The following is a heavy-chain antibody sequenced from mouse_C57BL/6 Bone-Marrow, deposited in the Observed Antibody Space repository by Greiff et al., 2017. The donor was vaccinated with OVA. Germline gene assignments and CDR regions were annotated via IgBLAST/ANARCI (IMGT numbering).Heavy chain of an antibody. V-gene: IGHV14-4*01. Sequence: EVKLQESGAELVRPGASVKLSCTASGFNIKDDYMHWVKQRPEQGLEWIGWIDPENGDTEYASKFQGKATITADTSSNTAYLQLSSLTSEDTAVYYCTTLVVATDYWGQGTTLTVSS. CDR3: TTLVVATDY. CDR2: IDPENGDT. CDR1: GFNIKDDY. J-gene: IGHJ2*01. D-gene: IGHD1-1*01.